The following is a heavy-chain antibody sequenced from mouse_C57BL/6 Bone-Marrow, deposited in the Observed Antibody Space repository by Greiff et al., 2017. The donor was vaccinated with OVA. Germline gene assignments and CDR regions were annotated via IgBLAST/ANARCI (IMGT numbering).Heavy chain of an antibody. CDR2: INPNNGGT. J-gene: IGHJ3*01. CDR3: ARGIYVGLGFAY. CDR1: GYTFTDYN. V-gene: IGHV1-18*01. D-gene: IGHD2-3*01. Sequence: EVQLQQSGPELVKPGASVKIPCKASGYTFTDYNMDWVKQSHGKSLEWIGDINPNNGGTIYNQKFKGKATLTVDKSSSTAYMELRSLTSEDTAVYYCARGIYVGLGFAYWGQGTLVTVSA.